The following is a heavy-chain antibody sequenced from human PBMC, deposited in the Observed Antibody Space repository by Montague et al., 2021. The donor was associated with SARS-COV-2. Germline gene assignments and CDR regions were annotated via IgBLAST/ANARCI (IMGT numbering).Heavy chain of an antibody. CDR1: GGSINDHY. V-gene: IGHV4-4*09. J-gene: IGHJ1*01. CDR2: VSSNGKT. Sequence: SETLSLTCTVSGGSINDHYRSWIRQSPGKGLEWIGYVSSNGKTNYNPSLKSRVTLSADASRNEFSLKLDSVTAADTAVYFCASRGAVAGKVYFQHWGQGTLVTVSS. CDR3: ASRGAVAGKVYFQH. D-gene: IGHD6-19*01.